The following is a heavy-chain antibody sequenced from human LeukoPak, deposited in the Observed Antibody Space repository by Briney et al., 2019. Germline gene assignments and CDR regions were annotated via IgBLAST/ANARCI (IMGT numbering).Heavy chain of an antibody. CDR2: IYHSGST. CDR3: ASSPYYDFWSGYPLDY. CDR1: GYSISSGYY. Sequence: KASETLSLTCAVSGYSISSGYYWGWIRPPPGEGLEWIGSIYHSGSTYYNPSLKSRVTISVDTSKNQFSLKLSSVTAADTAVYYCASSPYYDFWSGYPLDYWGQGTLVTVSS. V-gene: IGHV4-38-2*01. J-gene: IGHJ4*02. D-gene: IGHD3-3*01.